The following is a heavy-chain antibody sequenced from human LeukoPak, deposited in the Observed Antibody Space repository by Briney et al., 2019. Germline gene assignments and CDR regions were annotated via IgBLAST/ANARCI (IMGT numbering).Heavy chain of an antibody. CDR1: GFTFSSYS. J-gene: IGHJ4*02. V-gene: IGHV3-21*01. CDR2: ISSSSSYI. Sequence: GGTLRLSCAASGFTFSSYSMNWVRQAPGKGLEGVSSISSSSSYIYYADSVKGRFTISRDNAKNSLYLQMNSLRAEDTAVYYCARDGGPGGYCSSTSCFWGQGTLVTVSS. D-gene: IGHD2-2*01. CDR3: ARDGGPGGYCSSTSCF.